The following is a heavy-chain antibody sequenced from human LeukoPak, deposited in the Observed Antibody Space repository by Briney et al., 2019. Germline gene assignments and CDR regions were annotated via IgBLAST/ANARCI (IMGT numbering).Heavy chain of an antibody. CDR1: GFTFSSYS. Sequence: GGSLRLSCAASGFTFSSYSMNWVRQAPGKGLEWVSSISSSSYIYYADSVKGRFTISRDNSKNTLYLQMNSLIAEDTAVYYCAKTGFQWGYYFYYMDVWGKGTTVTVSS. CDR3: AKTGFQWGYYFYYMDV. J-gene: IGHJ6*03. D-gene: IGHD1-14*01. CDR2: ISSSSYI. V-gene: IGHV3-21*01.